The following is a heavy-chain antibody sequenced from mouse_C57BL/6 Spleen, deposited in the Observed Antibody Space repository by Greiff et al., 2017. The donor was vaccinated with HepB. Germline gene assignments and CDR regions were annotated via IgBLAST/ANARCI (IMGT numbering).Heavy chain of an antibody. CDR3: ARITAPAGGYDYAPYAMDY. J-gene: IGHJ4*01. Sequence: QVTLKESGPGILQPSQTLSLTCSFSGFSLSTFGMGVGWIRQPSGKGLEWLAHIWWDDDKYYNPALKSRLTVSKDTSKNQVFLKIANVDTADTATYYCARITAPAGGYDYAPYAMDYWGQGTSVTVSS. CDR1: GFSLSTFGMG. V-gene: IGHV8-8*01. D-gene: IGHD2-4*01. CDR2: IWWDDDK.